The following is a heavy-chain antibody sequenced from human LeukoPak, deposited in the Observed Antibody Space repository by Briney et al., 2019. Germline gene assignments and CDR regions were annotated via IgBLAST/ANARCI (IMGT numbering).Heavy chain of an antibody. D-gene: IGHD2-2*01. V-gene: IGHV1-2*02. CDR2: INPNSGGT. CDR3: ARQLEGVPAALFDY. Sequence: ASVKVSCQASGYTFTGYYMHWVRQAPGQGLEWMGWINPNSGGTNYARKFQGRVTMTRDTSISTAYMELSRLRSDDTAVYYCARQLEGVPAALFDYWGQGTLVTVSS. CDR1: GYTFTGYY. J-gene: IGHJ4*02.